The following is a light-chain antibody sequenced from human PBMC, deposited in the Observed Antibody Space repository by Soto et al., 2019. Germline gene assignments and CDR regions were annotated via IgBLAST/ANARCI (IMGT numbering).Light chain of an antibody. J-gene: IGKJ1*01. V-gene: IGKV1-5*03. CDR3: QHYIDSPWT. Sequence: DIQMTQSPSTLSASVGDRVTITCRASQSIRSWLAWYQQKPGKAPNLLIYKASSLQSGVPSRFSGSGSGTEFTLTISSLQPDDFATYYCQHYIDSPWTFGQGTKVEIK. CDR2: KAS. CDR1: QSIRSW.